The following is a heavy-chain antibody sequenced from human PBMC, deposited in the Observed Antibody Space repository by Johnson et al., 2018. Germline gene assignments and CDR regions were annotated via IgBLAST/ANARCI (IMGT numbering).Heavy chain of an antibody. Sequence: VQLVQSGGGLVQPGRSLRLSCAASGFTFDDYAMHWVRQAPGKGLEWVSGISWNIGSIGYADSVKGRFTISRDNAKNSLYLQMNRLRTEDTALYYCAKGGQYRFSYFYYMDVWGKGTTVTVSS. J-gene: IGHJ6*03. CDR3: AKGGQYRFSYFYYMDV. CDR2: ISWNIGSI. V-gene: IGHV3-9*01. D-gene: IGHD5-18*01. CDR1: GFTFDDYA.